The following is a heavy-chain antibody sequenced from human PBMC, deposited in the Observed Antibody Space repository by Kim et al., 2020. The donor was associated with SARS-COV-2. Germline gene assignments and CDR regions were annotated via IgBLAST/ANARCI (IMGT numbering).Heavy chain of an antibody. J-gene: IGHJ6*02. CDR2: ILSDGSNT. CDR3: ARAYGMDV. Sequence: GGSLRLSCAASGFTFSNYWMHWVRQAPGKGPVWVSGILSDGSNTNYADSVKGRFTISRDNAKNTLYLQMNSLGAEDTAVYYCARAYGMDVWGQGTTVTVSS. V-gene: IGHV3-74*01. CDR1: GFTFSNYW.